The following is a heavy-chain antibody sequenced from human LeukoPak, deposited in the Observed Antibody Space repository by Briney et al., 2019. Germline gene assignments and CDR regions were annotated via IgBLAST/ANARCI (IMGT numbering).Heavy chain of an antibody. J-gene: IGHJ4*02. D-gene: IGHD5-24*01. V-gene: IGHV4-59*01. Sequence: PSETLSLTCTVSGGSISSYYWSWIRQPPGKGLEWIGYIYYSGSTNYNPSLKSRVTISVDTSKNQFSLKLSSVTAADTAVYYCARGPMATESYYFDYWGQGTLVTVSS. CDR1: GGSISSYY. CDR3: ARGPMATESYYFDY. CDR2: IYYSGST.